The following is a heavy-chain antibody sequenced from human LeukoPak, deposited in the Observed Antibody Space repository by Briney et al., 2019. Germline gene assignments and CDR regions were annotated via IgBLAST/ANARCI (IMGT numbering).Heavy chain of an antibody. CDR3: ATDKVVLVGGYSYGLFDY. CDR2: MNPNSGNT. CDR1: GYTFTSYD. J-gene: IGHJ4*02. V-gene: IGHV1-8*02. Sequence: ASVKVSCKASGYTFTSYDINWVRQATGLGLEWMGWMNPNSGNTGYAQKFQGRVTMTEDTSTDTAYMELSSLRSEDTAVYYCATDKVVLVGGYSYGLFDYWGQGTLVTVSS. D-gene: IGHD5-18*01.